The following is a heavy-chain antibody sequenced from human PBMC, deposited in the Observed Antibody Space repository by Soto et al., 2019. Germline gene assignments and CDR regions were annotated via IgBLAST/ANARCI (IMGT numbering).Heavy chain of an antibody. CDR1: GFTFSSYW. D-gene: IGHD3-10*01. CDR3: ARDDALGPMTRGGMDV. CDR2: INSDGSST. J-gene: IGHJ6*02. Sequence: LRLSCAASGFTFSSYWMHWVRQAPGKGLVWVSRINSDGSSTSYAASVKGRFTISRDNAKNTLYLQMNSLRAEDTAVYYCARDDALGPMTRGGMDVWGQGTTVTVSS. V-gene: IGHV3-74*01.